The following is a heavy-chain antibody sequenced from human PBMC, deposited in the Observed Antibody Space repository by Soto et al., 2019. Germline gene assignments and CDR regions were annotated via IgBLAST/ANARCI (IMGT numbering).Heavy chain of an antibody. CDR3: ASVTYYYGPGRYSHFEC. CDR2: IIPILGIA. Sequence: QVQLVQSGAEVKKPGSSVKVSRKASGGTFSSYTISWVRQAPGQGLEWMGRIIPILGIANYAQKFQGRVTITADECTSTAYMGLGSLRPEDTAVHYCASVTYYYGPGRYSHFECWGQGTLVTVSS. V-gene: IGHV1-69*02. D-gene: IGHD3-10*01. CDR1: GGTFSSYT. J-gene: IGHJ4*02.